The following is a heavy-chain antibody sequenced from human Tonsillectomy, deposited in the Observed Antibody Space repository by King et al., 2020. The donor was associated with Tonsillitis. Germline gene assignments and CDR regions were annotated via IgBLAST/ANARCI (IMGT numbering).Heavy chain of an antibody. Sequence: QLQESGPGLVKPSQTLSLTCSVSGDSISSGSHYWSWIRQPAGKGLEWIGRMYTSGETNYNPSLKSRVTISLDTSKNQFSLQLSSVTAADTAVYYCAVGQQPMGVDCWGQRTLGTVSS. V-gene: IGHV4-61*02. D-gene: IGHD6-13*01. CDR3: AVGQQPMGVDC. J-gene: IGHJ4*02. CDR2: MYTSGET. CDR1: GDSISSGSHY.